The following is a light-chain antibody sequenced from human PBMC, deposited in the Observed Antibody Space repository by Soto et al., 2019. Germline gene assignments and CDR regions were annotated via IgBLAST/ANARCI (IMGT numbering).Light chain of an antibody. J-gene: IGKJ5*01. CDR2: DAA. CDR1: QSISSW. Sequence: IQKTQTVYTLSASVGARVTITCRASQSISSWLAWYQQKPGKAPKLLIFDAASLQNGVPSRFSGGGSRTDFTLTISNLQPEDFATYFCQQCYYPPSTFGQGTRLEI. V-gene: IGKV1-5*01. CDR3: QQCYYPPST.